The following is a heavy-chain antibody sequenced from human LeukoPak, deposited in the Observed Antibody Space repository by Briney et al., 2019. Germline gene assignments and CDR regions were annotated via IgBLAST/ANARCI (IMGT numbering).Heavy chain of an antibody. Sequence: PGGSLRLSCAASGFTFDDYAMHWVRQAPGKGLEWVSGISWNSGSIGYADSVKGRFTISRDNAKNSLYLQMNSLRAEDTALYYCAKDKDLDDIVATTTIDYWGQGTLVTVSS. CDR3: AKDKDLDDIVATTTIDY. CDR2: ISWNSGSI. V-gene: IGHV3-9*01. CDR1: GFTFDDYA. D-gene: IGHD5-12*01. J-gene: IGHJ4*02.